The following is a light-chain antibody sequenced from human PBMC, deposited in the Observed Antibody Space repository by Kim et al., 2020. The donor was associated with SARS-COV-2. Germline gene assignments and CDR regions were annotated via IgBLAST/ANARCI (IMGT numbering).Light chain of an antibody. Sequence: KYASWYQQKPGQSPVLVIYHDFKRPSGIPERFSGSSSGNTATLTISGTQAVDEADYYCQAWDSNIVVFGGGTQLTVL. J-gene: IGLJ2*01. CDR1: KY. CDR3: QAWDSNIVV. V-gene: IGLV3-1*01. CDR2: HDF.